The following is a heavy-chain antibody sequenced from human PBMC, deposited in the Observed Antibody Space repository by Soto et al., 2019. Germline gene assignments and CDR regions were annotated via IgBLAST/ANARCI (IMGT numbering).Heavy chain of an antibody. J-gene: IGHJ4*02. CDR3: ARTGPYSSGNN. V-gene: IGHV4-4*02. CDR1: GTSVSGAHW. CDR2: IHSSGNT. D-gene: IGHD3-22*01. Sequence: SETLSLTCAVSGTSVSGAHWWGWVRQPPGKGLEWIGEIHSSGNTDYNPSLKSRVTISRDMSKNEFSLKLTSVTAADTAVYYCARTGPYSSGNNWGQGTLVTVSS.